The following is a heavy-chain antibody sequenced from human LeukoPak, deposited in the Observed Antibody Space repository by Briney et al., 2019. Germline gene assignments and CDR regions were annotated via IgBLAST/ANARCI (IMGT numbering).Heavy chain of an antibody. Sequence: GGSLGLSCAASGFTFSDYYMSWIRQAPGKGLEWVSYISSGSTIYYADSVKGRFTISRDNAKNSLYLQMNSLRAEDTAVYYCARDPFDYWGQGTLVTVSS. J-gene: IGHJ4*02. V-gene: IGHV3-11*01. CDR3: ARDPFDY. CDR2: ISSGSTI. CDR1: GFTFSDYY.